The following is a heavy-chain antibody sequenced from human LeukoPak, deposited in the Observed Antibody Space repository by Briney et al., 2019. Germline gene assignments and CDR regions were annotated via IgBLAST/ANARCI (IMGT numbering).Heavy chain of an antibody. J-gene: IGHJ3*01. Sequence: WGSLRLSCAASGFTFSSYWMHWVRQAPGKGLVWVSRVKSDGSSTNYADAVKGRFTVSRDNAKNTLILQMNSLRAEDTAVYYCARGGSPPEALGDTFDVWGHGTLVTVSS. CDR2: VKSDGSST. CDR1: GFTFSSYW. V-gene: IGHV3-74*01. CDR3: ARGGSPPEALGDTFDV. D-gene: IGHD1-26*01.